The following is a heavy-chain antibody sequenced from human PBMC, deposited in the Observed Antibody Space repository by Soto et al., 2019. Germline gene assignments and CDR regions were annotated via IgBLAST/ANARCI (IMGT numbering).Heavy chain of an antibody. CDR3: ARAFSGSYYRYFQN. V-gene: IGHV3-48*03. D-gene: IGHD1-26*01. Sequence: PGGSLRLSCAASGFTFSSFEMNCVRQAPGKGPEWVSYISNSGNTIKYAGSVKGRFTISRDNAKNSLYLQMSSLRGEDTAVYYCARAFSGSYYRYFQNWGQGTLVTVSS. J-gene: IGHJ1*01. CDR2: ISNSGNTI. CDR1: GFTFSSFE.